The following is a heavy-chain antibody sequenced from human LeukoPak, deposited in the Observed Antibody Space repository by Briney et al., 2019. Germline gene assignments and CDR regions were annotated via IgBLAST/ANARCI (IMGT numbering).Heavy chain of an antibody. CDR3: AKGERGYSYDYSDY. D-gene: IGHD5-18*01. Sequence: GGCLRLSCAASGFTFTSYAISWVCEAPEKGLGWVSSISGSGGSTYYADSVKGRFTISRDNSKNTLYLQMNSLRAEDTAVYYCAKGERGYSYDYSDYWGQGTLVTVAS. CDR1: GFTFTSYA. V-gene: IGHV3-23*01. CDR2: ISGSGGST. J-gene: IGHJ4*02.